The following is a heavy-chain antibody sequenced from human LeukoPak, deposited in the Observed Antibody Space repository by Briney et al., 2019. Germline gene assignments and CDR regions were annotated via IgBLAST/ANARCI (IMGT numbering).Heavy chain of an antibody. CDR3: ARGSGYLNFDY. D-gene: IGHD5-12*01. CDR1: GGSXSXXY. CDR2: IYASGTT. Sequence: XXXCIXXGGSXSXXYWSWXXXPXXXGLXWIWRIYASGTTNYNPSLKSRVTMSLDTSKNQFSLKLNSVTAADTAGYYCARGSGYLNFDYWGRGTLVTVSS. J-gene: IGHJ4*02. V-gene: IGHV4-4*07.